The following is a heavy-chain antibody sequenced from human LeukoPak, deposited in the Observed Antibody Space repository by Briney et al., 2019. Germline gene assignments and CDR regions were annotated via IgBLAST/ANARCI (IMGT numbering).Heavy chain of an antibody. D-gene: IGHD2-8*01. CDR2: IGSSGNI. Sequence: GGSLRLSCAASGFTVSNNYMMWVRQAPGKGLEWVSSIGSSGNIYYADSVKGRFTISRDNAKNSLYLQMNGLRAEDTAVYYCARELRAGYCTNGVCHTPFDYWGQGTLVTVSS. J-gene: IGHJ4*02. V-gene: IGHV3-69-1*01. CDR3: ARELRAGYCTNGVCHTPFDY. CDR1: GFTVSNNY.